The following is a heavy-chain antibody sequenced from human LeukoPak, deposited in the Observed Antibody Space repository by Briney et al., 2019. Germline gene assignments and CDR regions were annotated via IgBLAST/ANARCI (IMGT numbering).Heavy chain of an antibody. D-gene: IGHD2-2*02. Sequence: PSETLSLTCAVYGGSFSGYYWSWIRQPPGKGLEWIGEINHSGSTNYNPSLKSRVTISVDTSKNQFSLKLSSVTAADTAVYYCARGAIVVVPAAIWSFDYWGQGTLVTVSS. CDR2: INHSGST. CDR1: GGSFSGYY. CDR3: ARGAIVVVPAAIWSFDY. J-gene: IGHJ4*02. V-gene: IGHV4-34*01.